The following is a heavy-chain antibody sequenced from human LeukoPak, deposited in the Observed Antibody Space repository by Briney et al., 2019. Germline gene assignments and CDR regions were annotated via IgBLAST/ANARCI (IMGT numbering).Heavy chain of an antibody. CDR1: GFTFTSYG. Sequence: ASVTVSCTASGFTFTSYGITWVRQAPPQGLEWKGWGITYNGNTHSAQKLQGRVTLTTDTSTNTAYMELRGLSSDDTAVYYWAKTTVTSEEYFYYYMDVWGKGTTVTVSS. V-gene: IGHV1-18*01. J-gene: IGHJ6*03. CDR2: GITYNGNT. D-gene: IGHD4-17*01. CDR3: AKTTVTSEEYFYYYMDV.